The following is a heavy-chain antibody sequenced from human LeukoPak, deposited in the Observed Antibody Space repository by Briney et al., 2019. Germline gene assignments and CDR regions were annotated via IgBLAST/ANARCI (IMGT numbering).Heavy chain of an antibody. CDR2: IFYTGGT. CDR1: GGSISSFS. D-gene: IGHD5-18*01. J-gene: IGHJ4*02. CDR3: GRVAKDGYSYGSVDY. V-gene: IGHV4-59*01. Sequence: PSETLSLTCTVSGGSISSFSWGWIRQPPGKGLEWIGYIFYTGGTNYSPSLKSRVSISVDTSRSYFSLKLRSVTAADTAVYYCGRVAKDGYSYGSVDYWGQGTLVTVSS.